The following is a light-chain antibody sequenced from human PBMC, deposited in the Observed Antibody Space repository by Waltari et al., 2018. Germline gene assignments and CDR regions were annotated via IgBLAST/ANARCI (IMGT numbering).Light chain of an antibody. Sequence: QSALTQPRSVSGSPGQSVTISCTGTGGAFRGSSYVSWYQQHPGKAPKLIIYDIYKRPSGVPDRFSGSKSDNTASLTISGLQAEDEADFFCCAFAATPLFGGGTKLTVL. CDR1: GGAFRGSSY. CDR2: DIY. J-gene: IGLJ3*02. V-gene: IGLV2-11*01. CDR3: CAFAATPL.